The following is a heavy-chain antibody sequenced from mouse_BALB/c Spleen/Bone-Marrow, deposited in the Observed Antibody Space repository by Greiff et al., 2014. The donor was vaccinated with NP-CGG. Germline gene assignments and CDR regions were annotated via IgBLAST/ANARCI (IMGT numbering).Heavy chain of an antibody. CDR3: TSQLGRLNYFDY. CDR2: ISSGGSYT. Sequence: EVNLVESGGGLVKPGGSLKLSCAASGFTFSSYTMSWVRQTPEKRLEWVATISSGGSYTYYPDSVKGRFTISRDNAKNTLYLQMSSLKSEDTAMYYCTSQLGRLNYFDYWGQGTTLTVSS. J-gene: IGHJ2*01. V-gene: IGHV5-6-4*01. CDR1: GFTFSSYT. D-gene: IGHD4-1*02.